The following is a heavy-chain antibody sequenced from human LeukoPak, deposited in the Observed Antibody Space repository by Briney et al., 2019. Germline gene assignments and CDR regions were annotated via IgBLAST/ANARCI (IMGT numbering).Heavy chain of an antibody. CDR3: ARDQGRYYDFWSGYYKGGDWFDP. CDR1: GGSISSHY. J-gene: IGHJ5*02. Sequence: PSETLSLTCTVSGGSISSHYWSWIRQPPGKGLEWIGYIYYSGSTNYNPSLKSRVTISVDTSKNQFSQKLSSVTAADTAVYYCARDQGRYYDFWSGYYKGGDWFDPWGQGTLVTVSS. CDR2: IYYSGST. V-gene: IGHV4-59*11. D-gene: IGHD3-3*01.